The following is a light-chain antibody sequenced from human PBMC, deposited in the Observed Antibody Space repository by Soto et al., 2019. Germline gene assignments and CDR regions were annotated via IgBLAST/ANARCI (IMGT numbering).Light chain of an antibody. V-gene: IGKV1-5*03. CDR3: QQYDSYPLT. J-gene: IGKJ4*01. CDR2: KAS. CDR1: ESISSW. Sequence: DIKMYKSPSTLSATVGDRVTITCRASESISSWLAWYQQKPGKAPNLLIYKASSLESGVPSRFSGSGSATEFTLTVSSLQPDDFATYYCQQYDSYPLTFGGGTKVDIK.